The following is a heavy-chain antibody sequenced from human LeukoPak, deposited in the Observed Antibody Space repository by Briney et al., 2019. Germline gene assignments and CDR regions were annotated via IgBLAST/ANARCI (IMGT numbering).Heavy chain of an antibody. CDR2: IYYSGRT. V-gene: IGHV4-59*12. Sequence: PSETLSLTCSVSGGSISSYYWSWIRQPPGKGLEWIGYIYYSGRTNYNPSLKSRVTISVDTSKNQFSLKLSSVTAADTAVYYCARRMPMVRGRGVDPWGQGTLVTVSS. CDR3: ARRMPMVRGRGVDP. CDR1: GGSISSYY. J-gene: IGHJ5*02. D-gene: IGHD3-10*01.